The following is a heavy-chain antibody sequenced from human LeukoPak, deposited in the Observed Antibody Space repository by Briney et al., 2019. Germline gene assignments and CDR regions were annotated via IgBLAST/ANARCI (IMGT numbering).Heavy chain of an antibody. CDR3: ARGGYDFWSGYPHMTNY. CDR1: GYTFTGYY. CDR2: INPNSGGT. Sequence: GASVKVSCKASGYTFTGYYMHWVRQAPGQGLEWMGWINPNSGGTNYAQKFQGRVTMTRDTSISTAYMELSRLRSDDTAVYYCARGGYDFWSGYPHMTNYWGQGTLVTVSS. V-gene: IGHV1-2*02. D-gene: IGHD3-3*01. J-gene: IGHJ4*02.